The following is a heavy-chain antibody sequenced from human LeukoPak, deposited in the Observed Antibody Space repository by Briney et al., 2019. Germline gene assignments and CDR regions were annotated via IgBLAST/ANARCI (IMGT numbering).Heavy chain of an antibody. CDR3: ADLHYDILTGYIYYFDY. CDR1: GFTFSTYG. J-gene: IGHJ4*02. Sequence: GGSLRLSCAASGFTFSTYGMSWVRQAPGKGLEWVSSISGSGASTYYADSVKGRFTISRDNSKNTLYLQMNSLRAEDTAVYYCADLHYDILTGYIYYFDYWGQGTLVTVSS. CDR2: ISGSGAST. V-gene: IGHV3-23*01. D-gene: IGHD3-9*01.